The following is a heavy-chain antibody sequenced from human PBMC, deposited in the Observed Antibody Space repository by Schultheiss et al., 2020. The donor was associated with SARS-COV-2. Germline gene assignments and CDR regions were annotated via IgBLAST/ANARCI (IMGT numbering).Heavy chain of an antibody. CDR2: IYYSGST. J-gene: IGHJ2*01. CDR1: GGSISSGGYS. V-gene: IGHV4-61*08. CDR3: ARRVAARPWYFDL. D-gene: IGHD6-6*01. Sequence: SETLSLTCAVSGGSISSGGYSWSWIRQPPGKGLEWIGYIYYSGSTNYNPSLKSRVTISVDTSKNQFSLKLSSVTAADTAVYYCARRVAARPWYFDLWGRGTLVTVSS.